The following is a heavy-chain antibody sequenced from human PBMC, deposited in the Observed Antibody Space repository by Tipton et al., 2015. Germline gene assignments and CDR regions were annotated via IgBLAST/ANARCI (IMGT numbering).Heavy chain of an antibody. CDR1: GYNFTDYW. CDR3: ARARGRHGGLFDS. D-gene: IGHD4-23*01. V-gene: IGHV5-51*01. J-gene: IGHJ4*02. CDR2: IYPADSDT. Sequence: QLVQSGGEVKKPGESLKISCKGSGYNFTDYWIGWVRQMPGKGLEWMGIIYPADSDTRYSPSFQGQVTISADNSISAAYLQWSSLKASDTAVYYCARARGRHGGLFDSWGQGILVTVSS.